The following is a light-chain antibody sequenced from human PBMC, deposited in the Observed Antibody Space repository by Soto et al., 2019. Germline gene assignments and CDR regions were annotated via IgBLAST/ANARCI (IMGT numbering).Light chain of an antibody. V-gene: IGKV3-15*01. J-gene: IGKJ1*01. CDR2: GAS. CDR1: QSVSSK. CDR3: QQYNSWLWT. Sequence: EIVRTQSPATLSVSPGEGATLSCRASQSVSSKLAWYQQKPGQAPRLLIYGASTRATGIPARFSGSGSGTEFTLIISSLQSEDSAVYYCQQYNSWLWTFGQGTRWVS.